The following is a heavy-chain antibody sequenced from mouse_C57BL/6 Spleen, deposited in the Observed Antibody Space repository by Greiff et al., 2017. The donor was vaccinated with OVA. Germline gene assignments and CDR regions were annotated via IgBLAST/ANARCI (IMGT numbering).Heavy chain of an antibody. Sequence: EVKLMESGGGLVQPKGSLKLSCAASGFSFNTYAMNWVRQAPGRGLEWVARIRSKSNNYATYYADSVKDRFTISRDDSESMLYLQMNNLKTEDTAMYYCVSRSIYAMDYWGQGTSVTVSS. V-gene: IGHV10-1*01. D-gene: IGHD1-1*01. CDR2: IRSKSNNYAT. CDR3: VSRSIYAMDY. J-gene: IGHJ4*01. CDR1: GFSFNTYA.